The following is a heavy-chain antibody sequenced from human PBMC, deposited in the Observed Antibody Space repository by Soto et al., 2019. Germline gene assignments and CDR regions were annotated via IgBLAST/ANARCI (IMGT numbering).Heavy chain of an antibody. CDR2: IYADGST. Sequence: EVQLVDTGGGLVQPGGSLRLSCVASGIIVSDTSVSWVRQAPGKGLEWVSLIYADGSTHYTDAVKGRFTIFRDTSKNTVTLQMNNRRAEDTALYVCARDTSVLVAPFVDWGQGTLGTVSS. J-gene: IGHJ1*01. CDR1: GIIVSDTS. D-gene: IGHD5-12*01. CDR3: ARDTSVLVAPFVD. V-gene: IGHV3-53*02.